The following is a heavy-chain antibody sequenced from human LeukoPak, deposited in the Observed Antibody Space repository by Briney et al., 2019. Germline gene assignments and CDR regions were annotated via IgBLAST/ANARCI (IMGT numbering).Heavy chain of an antibody. CDR3: AKVKGGRPYGMDV. V-gene: IGHV3-23*01. CDR1: GFTFSSYA. CDR2: ISDSRGST. J-gene: IGHJ6*02. Sequence: GGSLRLSCAASGFTFSSYAMSWVRQAPGKGLEWVSAISDSRGSTYYADSVKGRFTISRDNSKNTLYLQMNSLRAEDTAVYYCAKVKGGRPYGMDVWGQGTTVTVSS. D-gene: IGHD1-26*01.